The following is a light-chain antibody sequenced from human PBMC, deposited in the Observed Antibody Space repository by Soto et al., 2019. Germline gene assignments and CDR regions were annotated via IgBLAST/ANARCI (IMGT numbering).Light chain of an antibody. CDR2: WAS. CDR3: QQYYSLPT. J-gene: IGKJ2*01. V-gene: IGKV4-1*01. CDR1: ESVLYSSNNKNY. Sequence: DIVLTQSPDSLAVSLGERATINCKSSESVLYSSNNKNYLTWYQRKPGQPPRLLIYWASARASGVPARFSGSGSGTDFTLIISSLQAEDVAVYYCQQYYSLPTFGQGTKLEI.